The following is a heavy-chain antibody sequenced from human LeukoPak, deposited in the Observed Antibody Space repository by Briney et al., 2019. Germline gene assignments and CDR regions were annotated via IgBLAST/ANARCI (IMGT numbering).Heavy chain of an antibody. CDR3: ARSHGLY. V-gene: IGHV4-59*01. J-gene: IGHJ4*02. CDR1: ADSFSGYL. Sequence: PSETLSLTCTVSADSFSGYLWAWIRQPPGKGLEWIGYVSDSGSTNYNPSLKSRPSISLDTAKNQFSLKLRSVTAAYTAVYYCARSHGLYWGQGTLVTVSS. CDR2: VSDSGST.